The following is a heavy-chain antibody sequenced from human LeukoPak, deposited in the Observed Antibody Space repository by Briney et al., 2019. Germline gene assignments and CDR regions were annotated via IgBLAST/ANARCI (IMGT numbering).Heavy chain of an antibody. J-gene: IGHJ4*02. Sequence: SGGSLRLSCAASGFTVSSNYMSWVRQAPGKGLEWVSVIYSGGSTYYADSVKGRFTISRDNSKNTLYLQMNSLRAEDTAVYYCARASGYSSGWPYDYWGQGTPVTVSS. CDR1: GFTVSSNY. CDR2: IYSGGST. CDR3: ARASGYSSGWPYDY. V-gene: IGHV3-53*01. D-gene: IGHD6-19*01.